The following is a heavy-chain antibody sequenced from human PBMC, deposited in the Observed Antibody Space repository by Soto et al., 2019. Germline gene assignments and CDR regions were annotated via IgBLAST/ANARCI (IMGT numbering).Heavy chain of an antibody. CDR3: ARLSPHSGWYVDY. V-gene: IGHV1-69*13. CDR2: IIPIFGTA. Sequence: ASVKVSCKASGYTFTSYYMHWVRQAPGQGIEWMGWIIPIFGTANYAQKLQGRVTMTADESTSTAYMELRSLRSDDTAVYYCARLSPHSGWYVDYWGQGTLVTVSS. J-gene: IGHJ4*02. CDR1: GYTFTSYY. D-gene: IGHD6-19*01.